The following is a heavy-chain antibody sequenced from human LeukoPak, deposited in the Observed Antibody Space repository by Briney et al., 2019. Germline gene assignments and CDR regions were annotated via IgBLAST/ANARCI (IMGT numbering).Heavy chain of an antibody. CDR2: ISSSSSYI. CDR1: GFTFSSYS. D-gene: IGHD3-22*01. CDR3: AREPREYYDSSGYFDY. Sequence: GGSLRLSCAASGFTFSSYSMNWVRQAPGKGLEWVSSISSSSSYIYYADSVKGRFTISRDNAKNSLYPQMNSLRAEDTAVYYCAREPREYYDSSGYFDYWGQGTLVTVSS. V-gene: IGHV3-21*01. J-gene: IGHJ4*02.